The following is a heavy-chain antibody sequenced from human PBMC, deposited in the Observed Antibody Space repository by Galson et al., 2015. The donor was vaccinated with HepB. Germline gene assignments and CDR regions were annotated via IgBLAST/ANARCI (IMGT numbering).Heavy chain of an antibody. V-gene: IGHV1-46*01. CDR3: AGTRGYYYYYMDV. CDR1: GYTFTSYY. J-gene: IGHJ6*03. Sequence: SVKVSCKASGYTFTSYYMHWVRQAPGQGLEWMGIINPSGGSTNYAQKFQGRVTITADKSTSTAYMELSSLRSEDTAVYYCAGTRGYYYYYMDVWGKGTTVTVSS. CDR2: INPSGGST.